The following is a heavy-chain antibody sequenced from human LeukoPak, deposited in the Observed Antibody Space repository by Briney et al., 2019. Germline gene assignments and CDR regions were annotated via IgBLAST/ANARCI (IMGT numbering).Heavy chain of an antibody. J-gene: IGHJ4*02. CDR3: ARGDTAMVMYFDY. Sequence: PGGSLRLSCAASGFTFSDYYMSWIRQAPGKGLEWVSYISSSGSTIYYADSVKGRFTISRDNAKNSLYLQMNSLRAEETAVYYCARGDTAMVMYFDYWGQGTLVTVSS. V-gene: IGHV3-11*04. CDR1: GFTFSDYY. CDR2: ISSSGSTI. D-gene: IGHD5-18*01.